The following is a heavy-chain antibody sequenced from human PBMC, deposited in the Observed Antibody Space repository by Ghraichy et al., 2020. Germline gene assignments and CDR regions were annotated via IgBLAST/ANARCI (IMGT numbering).Heavy chain of an antibody. CDR3: VKDSGLSFYYMDV. V-gene: IGHV3-43D*03. J-gene: IGHJ6*03. CDR1: GFIFENFA. D-gene: IGHD4/OR15-4a*01. CDR2: ISWEGGHT. Sequence: GALNISCAASGFIFENFAMHWVRQVPGRGLEWVSLISWEGGHTQYADSVRGRFTVSRDNTKDSLYLQMTSLRPEDTALYHCVKDSGLSFYYMDVWGKGTTVTVS.